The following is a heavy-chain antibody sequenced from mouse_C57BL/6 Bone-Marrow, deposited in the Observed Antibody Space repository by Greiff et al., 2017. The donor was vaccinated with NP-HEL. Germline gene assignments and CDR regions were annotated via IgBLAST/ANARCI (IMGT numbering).Heavy chain of an antibody. CDR3: ARDSTMVPFDY. J-gene: IGHJ2*01. V-gene: IGHV5-4*01. D-gene: IGHD2-2*01. CDR2: ISDGGSYT. CDR1: GFTFSSYA. Sequence: DVKLVESGGGLVKPGGSLKLSCAASGFTFSSYAMSWVRQTPEKRLEWVATISDGGSYTYYPDNVKGRFTISRDNAKNNLYLQMSHLKSEDTAMYYCARDSTMVPFDYWGQGTTLTVSS.